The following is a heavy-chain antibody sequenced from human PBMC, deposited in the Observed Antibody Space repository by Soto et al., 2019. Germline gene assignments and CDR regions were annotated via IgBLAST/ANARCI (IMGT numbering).Heavy chain of an antibody. V-gene: IGHV4-30-4*01. CDR3: ARGPSGDKVDF. D-gene: IGHD7-27*01. CDR2: IYNGGTT. CDR1: GGSISSVYDC. Sequence: QVQLQESGPILVKPSQTLSLTCTVSGGSISSVYDCWSWIRQSPDKGLEWIGHIYNGGTTYNNPSLTRRVTRAVDTSKNQFALQLRSVTAADTAVYFCARGPSGDKVDFWGQGTLVTVSS. J-gene: IGHJ4*02.